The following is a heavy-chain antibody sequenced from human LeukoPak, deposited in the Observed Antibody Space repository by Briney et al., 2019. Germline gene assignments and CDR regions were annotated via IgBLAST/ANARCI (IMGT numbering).Heavy chain of an antibody. Sequence: SGGSLRLSWGASLFAFSSYDIHWVHHAPGKGREWGAFRRYDGINKYYADSVTGRFTISRDNSKNTLYLQMNSLRAEDTAVYYCARDLTSDSSGSNWLDPWGQGAMVTVSS. D-gene: IGHD3-22*01. CDR1: LFAFSSYD. CDR3: ARDLTSDSSGSNWLDP. CDR2: RRYDGINK. J-gene: IGHJ5*02. V-gene: IGHV3-30*02.